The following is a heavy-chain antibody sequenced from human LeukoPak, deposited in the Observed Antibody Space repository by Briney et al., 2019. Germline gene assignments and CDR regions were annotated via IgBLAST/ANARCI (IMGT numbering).Heavy chain of an antibody. CDR2: ISTSSSST. CDR1: GFTFITSW. Sequence: PGGSLRLSCVASGFTFITSWMNWVRQAPGKGLEWVAYISTSSSSTDSADSVRGRFTISRDNAKNTLFLQMDSLRAEDTAVYYCARGGRIAAAAYWGQGTLVTVSS. V-gene: IGHV3-48*04. J-gene: IGHJ4*02. D-gene: IGHD6-13*01. CDR3: ARGGRIAAAAY.